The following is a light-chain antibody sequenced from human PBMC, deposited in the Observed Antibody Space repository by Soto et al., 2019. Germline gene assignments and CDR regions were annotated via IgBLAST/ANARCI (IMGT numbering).Light chain of an antibody. J-gene: IGKJ2*01. CDR1: QSISSW. CDR2: KAS. Sequence: DIQMTQSPSTLSASVGDRVTITCRASQSISSWLAWYQQKPGKAPKVLISKASTLQSGVPSRFSGSRSATEFTLTVSSLQPDDFAPYYCQQYHSYPYTFGQGTKLEIE. CDR3: QQYHSYPYT. V-gene: IGKV1-5*03.